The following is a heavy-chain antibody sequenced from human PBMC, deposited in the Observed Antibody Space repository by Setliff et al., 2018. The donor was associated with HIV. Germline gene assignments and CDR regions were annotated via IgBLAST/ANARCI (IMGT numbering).Heavy chain of an antibody. CDR2: IYTSDNT. D-gene: IGHD5-12*01. J-gene: IGHJ4*03. Sequence: SETLSLTCTVSSDSIRFYYWTWIRQPAGKGLEWIGRIYTSDNTFYNPSLKSRVTISLDASKNQFYLRLTSVTAADTAIYFCARGVVALSPRGPLDLWGPGTLVTVSS. CDR1: SDSIRFYY. V-gene: IGHV4-4*07. CDR3: ARGVVALSPRGPLDL.